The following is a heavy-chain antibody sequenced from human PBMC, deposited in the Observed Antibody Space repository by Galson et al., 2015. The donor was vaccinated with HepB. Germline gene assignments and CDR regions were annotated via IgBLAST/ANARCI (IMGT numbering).Heavy chain of an antibody. Sequence: SLRLSCAASGFTFSSYWMHWVRQAPGKGLVWVSLIKSDGSSTSYADPVKGRFTIPRDDAKNTLYLQMNSLRAEDTAVYYCARVGSAYIGYLYWGQGTLVTVSS. J-gene: IGHJ4*02. CDR2: IKSDGSST. V-gene: IGHV3-74*01. CDR3: ARVGSAYIGYLY. CDR1: GFTFSSYW. D-gene: IGHD3-10*01.